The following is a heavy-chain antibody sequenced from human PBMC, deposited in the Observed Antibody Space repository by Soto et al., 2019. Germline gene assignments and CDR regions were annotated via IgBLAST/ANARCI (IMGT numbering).Heavy chain of an antibody. CDR3: SRSTGRYYYYYGMDV. D-gene: IGHD3-9*01. CDR2: INPSGGST. J-gene: IGHJ6*02. Sequence: ASVKVSCKAAGYTFTSYYMHWVRQAPGQGLEWMGIINPSGGSTSYAQKFQGRVTMTRDTSTSTVYMELSSLRSEDTAVYYCSRSTGRYYYYYGMDVWGQGTTVTVSS. CDR1: GYTFTSYY. V-gene: IGHV1-46*03.